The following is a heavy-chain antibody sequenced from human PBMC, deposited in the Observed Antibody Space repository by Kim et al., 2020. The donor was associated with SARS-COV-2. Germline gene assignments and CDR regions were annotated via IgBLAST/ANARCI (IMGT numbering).Heavy chain of an antibody. J-gene: IGHJ6*02. V-gene: IGHV1-8*01. Sequence: ASVKVSCKSSAYTFTSYDINWVRQATGQGLEWMGWMNPNSGNTGYAQKFQGRVTMTRNTSISTAYMELSSLRSEDTAVYYCARGVEGAIYSYYYYYYGMDVWGQGTTVTVSS. CDR2: MNPNSGNT. CDR3: ARGVEGAIYSYYYYYYGMDV. D-gene: IGHD1-26*01. CDR1: AYTFTSYD.